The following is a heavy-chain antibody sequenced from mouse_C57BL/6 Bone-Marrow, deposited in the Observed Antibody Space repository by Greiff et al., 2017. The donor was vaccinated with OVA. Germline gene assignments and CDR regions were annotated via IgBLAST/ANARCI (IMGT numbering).Heavy chain of an antibody. CDR3: VKEGGYDGYYYAMDY. Sequence: SGPELVKPGASVKIPCKASGYTFTDYHMDWVKQSHGKSLEWIGDINPNNGGTIYNQKFKGKATLTVDKSSSTAYMELRSLTSEDTAVYYCVKEGGYDGYYYAMDYWGQGTSVTVSS. CDR2: INPNNGGT. D-gene: IGHD2-2*01. V-gene: IGHV1-18*01. CDR1: GYTFTDYH. J-gene: IGHJ4*01.